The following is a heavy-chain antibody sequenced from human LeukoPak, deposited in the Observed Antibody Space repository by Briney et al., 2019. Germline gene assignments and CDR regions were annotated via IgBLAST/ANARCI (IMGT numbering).Heavy chain of an antibody. V-gene: IGHV4-34*01. CDR1: GGSFSGYY. J-gene: IGHJ4*02. CDR2: INHCGST. Sequence: KPSETLSLTCAVYGGSFSGYYWSWIRQPPGKGLEWIGEINHCGSTNYNPSLKSRVTISVDTSKNQFSLKLSSVTAADTAVYYCARGLYYDFWSGYFLYFDYWGQGTLVTVSS. D-gene: IGHD3-3*01. CDR3: ARGLYYDFWSGYFLYFDY.